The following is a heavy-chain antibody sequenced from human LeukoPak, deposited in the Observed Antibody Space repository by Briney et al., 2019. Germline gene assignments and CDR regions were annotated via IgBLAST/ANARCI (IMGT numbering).Heavy chain of an antibody. D-gene: IGHD4-17*01. CDR3: ANEIRPNDY. J-gene: IGHJ4*02. CDR1: EFDFSSHA. V-gene: IGHV3-23*01. Sequence: GGSLRLSCAASEFDFSSHAMAWVRQAPGEGLEWVSAISISGSKTYYADSVKGRFTISRDNSKNTLYLQMNSLRAEDTAVYYCANEIRPNDYWGQGTQVTVSS. CDR2: ISISGSKT.